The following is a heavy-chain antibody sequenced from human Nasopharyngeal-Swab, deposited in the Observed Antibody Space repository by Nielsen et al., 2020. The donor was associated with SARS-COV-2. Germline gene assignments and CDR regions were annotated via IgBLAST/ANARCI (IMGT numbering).Heavy chain of an antibody. Sequence: GGSLRLSCAASGFTLSNYWIHWVRQTPGKGLLWVSRINTDASRTSYADSVKGRFTISRDNAKNSLYLQMNSLRAEDTAVYYCARDHLGYYDSSGYYSAGACDYWGQGTLVTVSS. J-gene: IGHJ4*02. CDR1: GFTLSNYW. D-gene: IGHD3-22*01. V-gene: IGHV3-74*01. CDR2: INTDASRT. CDR3: ARDHLGYYDSSGYYSAGACDY.